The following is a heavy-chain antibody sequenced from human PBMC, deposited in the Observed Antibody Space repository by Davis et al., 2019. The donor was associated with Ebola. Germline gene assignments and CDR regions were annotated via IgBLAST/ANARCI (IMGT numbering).Heavy chain of an antibody. D-gene: IGHD3-22*01. CDR1: GGSISSSSYY. J-gene: IGHJ3*01. V-gene: IGHV4-39*01. CDR3: ASLITMILH. Sequence: MPSETLSLTCTVSGGSISSSSYYWGWIRQPPGKGLEWIGSIYYSGSTYYNPSLKSRVTISVDTSKNQFSLKLSSVTAADTAVYYCASLITMILHWGQGTMVTVSS. CDR2: IYYSGST.